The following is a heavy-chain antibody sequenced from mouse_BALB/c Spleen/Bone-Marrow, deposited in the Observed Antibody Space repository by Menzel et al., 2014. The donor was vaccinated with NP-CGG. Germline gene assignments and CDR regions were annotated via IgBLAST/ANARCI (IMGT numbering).Heavy chain of an antibody. D-gene: IGHD2-13*01. CDR1: GYTFXSYY. CDR2: INPSNGGT. J-gene: IGHJ4*01. V-gene: IGHV1S81*02. Sequence: QVQLQQSGAELVKPGASVKLSCKAFGYTFXSYYMYWVKQRPGQGLEWIGGINPSNGGTNFNEKFKSKATLTVDKSSSAAYMQLGSLTSEDSAVYYCTRYTYGDYPYYYAMDYWGQGTSVTVSS. CDR3: TRYTYGDYPYYYAMDY.